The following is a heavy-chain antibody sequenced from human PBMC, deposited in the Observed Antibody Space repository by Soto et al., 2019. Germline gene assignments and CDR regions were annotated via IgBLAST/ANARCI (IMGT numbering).Heavy chain of an antibody. CDR1: GDSISSYY. V-gene: IGHV4-59*08. D-gene: IGHD2-15*01. CDR2: VYYSGST. CDR3: ARHGGQYCSADSCQVYRPFFDY. J-gene: IGHJ4*02. Sequence: SETLSLTCTVSGDSISSYYWSWIRQPPGKGLEWIGSVYYSGSTNYNPSLKSRVTISVDTSKNQFSLKLSSVTAADTAVYYCARHGGQYCSADSCQVYRPFFDYWGQGTSVTVSS.